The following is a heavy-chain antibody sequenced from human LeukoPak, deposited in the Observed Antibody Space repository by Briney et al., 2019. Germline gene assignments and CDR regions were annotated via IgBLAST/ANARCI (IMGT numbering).Heavy chain of an antibody. CDR1: GGSFSGYY. CDR3: ASIGCSSTSCYHNWFDP. V-gene: IGHV4-34*01. J-gene: IGHJ5*02. CDR2: INHSGST. D-gene: IGHD2-2*01. Sequence: PSETLSLTCAVYGGSFSGYYWSWIRQPPGKGLGWIGEINHSGSTNYNPSLKSRVTISVDTSKNQFSLKLSSVTAADTAVYYCASIGCSSTSCYHNWFDPWGQGTLVTVSS.